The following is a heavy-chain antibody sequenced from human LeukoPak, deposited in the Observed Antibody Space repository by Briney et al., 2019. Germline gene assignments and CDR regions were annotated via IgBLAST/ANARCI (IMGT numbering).Heavy chain of an antibody. CDR1: GYTFTSYG. V-gene: IGHV1-18*01. J-gene: IGHJ4*02. CDR2: ISAYNGNT. D-gene: IGHD3-22*01. Sequence: ASVKVSCKASGYTFTSYGFSWVRQAPGQGLEWMGWISAYNGNTNYAQKLQGRVTMTTDTSTSTAYMELRSLRSDDTAVYYCARDLSKNYYDSSGYFQGYWGQGTLVTVSS. CDR3: ARDLSKNYYDSSGYFQGY.